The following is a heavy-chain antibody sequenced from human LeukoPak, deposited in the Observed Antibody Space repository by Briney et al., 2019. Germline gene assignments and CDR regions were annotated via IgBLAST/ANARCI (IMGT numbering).Heavy chain of an antibody. CDR2: IKQDGSEK. J-gene: IGHJ5*02. CDR3: ARHYFSTLTTLLPGVKKQKSRFDP. D-gene: IGHD4-17*01. CDR1: GFNFNTYW. Sequence: GGSLRLSCAASGFNFNTYWMSWVRQAPGRGLEWVANIKQDGSEKFYVDSLKGRFTISRDNSKNTLYLQMNSLRADDTAVYYCARHYFSTLTTLLPGVKKQKSRFDPWGQGTLVTVSS. V-gene: IGHV3-7*01.